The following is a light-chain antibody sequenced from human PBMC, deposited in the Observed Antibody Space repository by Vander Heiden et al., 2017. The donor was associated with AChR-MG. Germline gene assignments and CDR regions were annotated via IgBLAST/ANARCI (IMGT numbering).Light chain of an antibody. V-gene: IGKV1-39*01. CDR2: STS. CDR1: QSISKY. J-gene: IGKJ4*01. CDR3: QQSYSTPRT. Sequence: DTQMTQSPSSLSASVGDRVTITCRASQSISKYLNSYQQKPGKAPKLLIYSTSSLQSGVPSRFSGSGSGTDFTLTISSLQPEDFATYYCQQSYSTPRTFGGGTKVEIK.